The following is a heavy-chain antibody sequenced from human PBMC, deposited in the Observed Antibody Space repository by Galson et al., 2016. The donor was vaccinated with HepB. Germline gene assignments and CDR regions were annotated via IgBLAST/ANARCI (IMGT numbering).Heavy chain of an antibody. CDR1: GFSFSDYN. V-gene: IGHV3-21*01. CDR2: ISTRSSYK. J-gene: IGHJ4*02. Sequence: SLRLSCAASGFSFSDYNFNWVRQAPGKGREWVSSISTRSSYKYYADSVKGRFTISRDDAKNSLYLQMNSLRAEDTAVYFCARDRYYYGSGDTFDYWGQGTLVTVSS. CDR3: ARDRYYYGSGDTFDY. D-gene: IGHD3-10*01.